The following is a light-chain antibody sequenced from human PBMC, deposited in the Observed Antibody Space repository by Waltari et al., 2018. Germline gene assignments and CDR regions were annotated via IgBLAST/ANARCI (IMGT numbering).Light chain of an antibody. CDR3: QQYYSTPLL. V-gene: IGKV4-1*01. CDR2: WAS. CDR1: PSVLYSSNNKNY. Sequence: DIVMTQSPDSLAVSLGERATINCKSRPSVLYSSNNKNYLAWYQQKPGQPPKLLIYWASTRESGVPDRFSGSGSGTDFTLTISSLQAEDVAVYYCQQYYSTPLLFGPGTKVDIK. J-gene: IGKJ3*01.